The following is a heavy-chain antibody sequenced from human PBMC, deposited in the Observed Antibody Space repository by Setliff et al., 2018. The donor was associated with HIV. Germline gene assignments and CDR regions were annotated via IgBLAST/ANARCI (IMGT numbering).Heavy chain of an antibody. D-gene: IGHD5-12*01. V-gene: IGHV3-23*01. CDR3: AKDPRAAVATICDY. CDR1: GFTFSSYA. Sequence: GESLKISCAASGFTFSSYAMSWVRQAPGKGLEWVSAISGSGGSTYYADSVKGRFTISRDNSKNTLYLQMNSLRAEDTAVYYCAKDPRAAVATICDYWGQGTLVTAPQ. CDR2: ISGSGGST. J-gene: IGHJ4*02.